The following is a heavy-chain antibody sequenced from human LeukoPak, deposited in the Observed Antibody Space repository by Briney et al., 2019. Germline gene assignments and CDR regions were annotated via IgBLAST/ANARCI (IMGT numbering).Heavy chain of an antibody. D-gene: IGHD6-6*01. CDR1: GFTFSSYA. CDR3: ARSANPGVHEFDP. Sequence: PGGSLRLSCEVSGFTFSSYAMAWVRQAPGKGLEWLSYITSSSNINYADSVKGRFTISRDNAKNSLYLQMNSLRDEDTAVYYCARSANPGVHEFDPWGQGTLVTVSS. V-gene: IGHV3-48*02. J-gene: IGHJ5*02. CDR2: ITSSSNI.